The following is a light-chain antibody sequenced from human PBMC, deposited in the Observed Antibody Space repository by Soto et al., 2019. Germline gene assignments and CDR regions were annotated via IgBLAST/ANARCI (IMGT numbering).Light chain of an antibody. Sequence: DFQMTQSPSSLSASVGDRVSITCRASQSIGTSLNWYQQKPGTAPKLLIYSASTLQGGGPSRFSGSGSGTDFTLTISSLQPEDFATYYCQQSYTAPFTFGPGTKVDVK. J-gene: IGKJ3*01. CDR3: QQSYTAPFT. CDR1: QSIGTS. CDR2: SAS. V-gene: IGKV1-39*01.